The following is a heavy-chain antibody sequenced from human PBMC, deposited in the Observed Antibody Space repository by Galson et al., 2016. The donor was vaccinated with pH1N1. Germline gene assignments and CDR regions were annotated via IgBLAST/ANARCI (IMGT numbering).Heavy chain of an antibody. D-gene: IGHD3-22*01. CDR1: GGSISSGGYY. CDR3: ARNGNYYDSSGYYYSGVWAFDI. CDR2: IYYSGST. Sequence: TLSLTCTVSGGSISSGGYYWSWIRQHPGKGLEWIGYIYYSGSTYYNPSLKSRVTISVDTSKNQFSLKLSSVTAADTAVYYCARNGNYYDSSGYYYSGVWAFDIWGQGTMSPSLQ. V-gene: IGHV4-31*03. J-gene: IGHJ3*02.